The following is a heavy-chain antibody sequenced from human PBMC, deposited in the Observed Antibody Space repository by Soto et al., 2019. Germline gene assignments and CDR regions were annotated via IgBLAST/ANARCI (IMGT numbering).Heavy chain of an antibody. CDR3: ARDAPDSSGYYHEGFDY. J-gene: IGHJ4*02. CDR2: ISGSGGST. V-gene: IGHV3-23*01. CDR1: GFTFSSYA. Sequence: EVQLLESGGGLVQPGGSLRLSCAASGFTFSSYAMSWVRQAPGKGLEWVSAISGSGGSTYYADSVKGRFTISRDNAKNSLYLQMNSLRAEDTAVYYCARDAPDSSGYYHEGFDYWGQGTLVTVSS. D-gene: IGHD3-22*01.